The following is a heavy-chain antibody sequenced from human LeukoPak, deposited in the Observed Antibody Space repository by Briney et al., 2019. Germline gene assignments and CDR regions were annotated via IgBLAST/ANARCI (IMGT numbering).Heavy chain of an antibody. Sequence: PGGSLRLSCAASGFTFSSYGMHWVRQAPGKGLEWVAFIRYDGSNKYYADSVKGRFTISRDNSKNTLYLQMNSLRSEDMAVYYCAKATFTRWELMPFDYWGQGTLVTVSS. J-gene: IGHJ4*02. D-gene: IGHD1-26*01. V-gene: IGHV3-30*02. CDR1: GFTFSSYG. CDR3: AKATFTRWELMPFDY. CDR2: IRYDGSNK.